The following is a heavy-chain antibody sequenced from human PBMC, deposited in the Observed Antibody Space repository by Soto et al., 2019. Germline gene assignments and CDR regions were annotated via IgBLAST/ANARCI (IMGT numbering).Heavy chain of an antibody. CDR1: GFAFSDFY. J-gene: IGHJ5*02. CDR2: IKPDGSEQ. V-gene: IGHV3-7*01. Sequence: GGSLRLSCAASGFAFSDFYLAWIRQAPGKGLEWVATIKPDGSEQDYVESVKGRFTISRDNAKNSVHLQMNSLRAEDTAVYYCATVPWTAAASWGQGTLVTVSS. CDR3: ATVPWTAAAS. D-gene: IGHD6-13*01.